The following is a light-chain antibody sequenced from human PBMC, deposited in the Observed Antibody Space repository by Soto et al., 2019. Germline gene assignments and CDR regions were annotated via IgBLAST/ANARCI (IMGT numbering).Light chain of an antibody. J-gene: IGLJ1*01. V-gene: IGLV2-14*01. CDR2: EXX. Sequence: QSALTQPASVSGSPGQSITISCTGTSSDVGGYNYVSWYQQHPGKAPKLMIYEXXXXXXXXXXXXXGSKSGNTASLTISGXXXEDXAXXYCSSYTSSSIDYVFGTGTKLTVL. CDR1: SSDVGGYNY. CDR3: SSYTSSSIDYV.